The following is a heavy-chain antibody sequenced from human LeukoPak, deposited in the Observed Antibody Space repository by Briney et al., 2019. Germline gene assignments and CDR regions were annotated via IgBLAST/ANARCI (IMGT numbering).Heavy chain of an antibody. Sequence: PGGSLRLSCAASGFTFDDYAMHWVRQAPGKGLEWVSGISWNSGSIGYAGSVKGRFTISRDNAKNSLYLQMNSLRAEDTALYYCAKDYYGSGSYSRVDVWGQGTTVTVSS. J-gene: IGHJ6*02. CDR3: AKDYYGSGSYSRVDV. CDR2: ISWNSGSI. D-gene: IGHD3-10*01. V-gene: IGHV3-9*01. CDR1: GFTFDDYA.